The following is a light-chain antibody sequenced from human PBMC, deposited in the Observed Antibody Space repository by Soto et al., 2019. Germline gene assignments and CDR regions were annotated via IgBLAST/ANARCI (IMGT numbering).Light chain of an antibody. CDR1: QTISSW. Sequence: DIQITQSPSTLSGSVGDRVTITCRASQTISSWLAWYQQKPGKAPKLLIYKASTLKSGVPSRFSGSGSGTEITLTNSSLQPDDFATYYCQHYNSYSEAFGLGTKVELK. J-gene: IGKJ1*01. V-gene: IGKV1-5*03. CDR2: KAS. CDR3: QHYNSYSEA.